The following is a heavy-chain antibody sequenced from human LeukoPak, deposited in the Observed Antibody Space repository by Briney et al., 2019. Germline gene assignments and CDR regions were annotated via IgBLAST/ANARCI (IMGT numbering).Heavy chain of an antibody. CDR3: ARDFEGVHRTTNSYTYYYYMDV. CDR2: IYGGST. CDR1: GFTVSDNY. J-gene: IGHJ6*03. D-gene: IGHD2/OR15-2a*01. V-gene: IGHV3-53*01. Sequence: PGGSLRLSCAASGFTVSDNYMTWVRQAPGKGLEWVSIIYGGSTYYANSVKVRFTMFKDNSKNTVYLQMSSLRAEDTAVYYCARDFEGVHRTTNSYTYYYYMDVWGKGTTVIVSS.